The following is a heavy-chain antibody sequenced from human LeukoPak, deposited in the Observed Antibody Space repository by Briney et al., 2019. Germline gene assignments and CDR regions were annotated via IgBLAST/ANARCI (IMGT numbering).Heavy chain of an antibody. Sequence: GGSLRLSCSASGFTFSSYEMNWVSQAPGKGLEWVSYISSSGGTIYYADSVKGRFTISRDNAKNSLYLQMNSLRAEDTAVYYCARDLSYCTITSCSYYYYGMDVWGQGTTVTVSS. CDR1: GFTFSSYE. CDR2: ISSSGGTI. V-gene: IGHV3-48*03. J-gene: IGHJ6*02. D-gene: IGHD2-2*01. CDR3: ARDLSYCTITSCSYYYYGMDV.